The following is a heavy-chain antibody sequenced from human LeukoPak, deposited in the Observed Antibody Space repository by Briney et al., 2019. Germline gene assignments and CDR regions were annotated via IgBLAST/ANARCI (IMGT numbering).Heavy chain of an antibody. CDR3: ARSNSSSWYYYYYGMDV. Sequence: SETLSLTCAVSGGSISSYYWSWIRQPPGTGLEWIGYIYYSGSTNYNPSLKSRVTISVDTSKNQFSLKLSSVTAADTAVYYCARSNSSSWYYYYYGMDVWGQGTTVTVSS. V-gene: IGHV4-59*08. D-gene: IGHD6-13*01. CDR1: GGSISSYY. J-gene: IGHJ6*02. CDR2: IYYSGST.